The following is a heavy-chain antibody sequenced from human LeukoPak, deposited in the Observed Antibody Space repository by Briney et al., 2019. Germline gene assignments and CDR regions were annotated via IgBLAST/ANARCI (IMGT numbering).Heavy chain of an antibody. V-gene: IGHV1-69*04. CDR3: ARAKVVAGTAVDY. J-gene: IGHJ4*02. Sequence: SVKVSFKASGGTFSSYAISWVRQAPGQGLEWMGRIIPILGIANYAQKFQGRVTITADKSTSTAYMELSSLRSEDTAVYYCARAKVVAGTAVDYWGQGTLVTVSS. CDR2: IIPILGIA. CDR1: GGTFSSYA. D-gene: IGHD6-19*01.